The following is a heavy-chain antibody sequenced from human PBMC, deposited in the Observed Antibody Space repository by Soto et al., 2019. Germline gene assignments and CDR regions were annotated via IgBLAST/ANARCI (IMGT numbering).Heavy chain of an antibody. V-gene: IGHV1-3*01. CDR3: ARDKAYSSGWYDPFDY. D-gene: IGHD6-19*01. Sequence: ASVKVSCKASGYTFTSYAMHWVRQAPGQRLEWMGWINAGNGNTKYSQKFQGRVTITRDTSASTAYMELSSLRSEDTAVYYCARDKAYSSGWYDPFDYWGQGTLVTVSS. J-gene: IGHJ4*02. CDR1: GYTFTSYA. CDR2: INAGNGNT.